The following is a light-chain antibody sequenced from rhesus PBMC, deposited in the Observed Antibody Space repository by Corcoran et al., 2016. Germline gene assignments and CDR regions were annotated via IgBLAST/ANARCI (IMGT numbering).Light chain of an antibody. CDR1: QGISNN. CDR3: QHGYALT. CDR2: AAS. V-gene: IGKV1S17*01. Sequence: DIQMTQSPSSLSASVGDRVTITCQARQGISNNLAWYQPKPGKGPKLLIYAASTLQRGVPSRFCGSGSWTDFTLTISSLQPEDFATYYCQHGYALTFGGGTKVEIK. J-gene: IGKJ4*01.